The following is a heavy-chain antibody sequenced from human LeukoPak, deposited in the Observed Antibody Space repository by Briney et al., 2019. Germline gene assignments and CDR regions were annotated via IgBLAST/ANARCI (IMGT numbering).Heavy chain of an antibody. Sequence: SGTLSLTCTVSGGSISSYYWSWIRQPPGKGLEWIGYIYYSGSTNYNPSLKSRATISVDTSKNQFSLKLSSVTAADTAVYYCARAGTSYDILTGYYLPIEHPFDYWGQGTLVTVSS. CDR1: GGSISSYY. CDR3: ARAGTSYDILTGYYLPIEHPFDY. CDR2: IYYSGST. J-gene: IGHJ4*02. D-gene: IGHD3-9*01. V-gene: IGHV4-59*01.